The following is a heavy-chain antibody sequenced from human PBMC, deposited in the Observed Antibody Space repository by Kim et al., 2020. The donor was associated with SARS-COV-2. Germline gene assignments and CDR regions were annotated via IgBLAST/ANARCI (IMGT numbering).Heavy chain of an antibody. CDR3: ARWEKGGSLWGIDY. D-gene: IGHD1-26*01. J-gene: IGHJ4*02. Sequence: SETLSLTCTVSGGSISSSSYYWGWIRQPPGKGLEWIGSIYYSGSTYYNPSLKSRVTISVDTSKNQFSLKLSSVTAADTAVYYCARWEKGGSLWGIDYWGQGTLVTVSS. V-gene: IGHV4-39*01. CDR1: GGSISSSSYY. CDR2: IYYSGST.